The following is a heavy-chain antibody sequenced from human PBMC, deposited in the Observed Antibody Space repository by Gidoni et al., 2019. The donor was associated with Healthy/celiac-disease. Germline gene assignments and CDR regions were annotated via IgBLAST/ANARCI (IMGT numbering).Heavy chain of an antibody. CDR3: ARGRRYDFWSGYQTYYFDY. CDR2: INHSGST. CDR1: GGSFSGYY. J-gene: IGHJ4*02. D-gene: IGHD3-3*01. Sequence: QVQLQQWGAGLLKPSETLSLTCAVYGGSFSGYYWSWIRQPPGKGLEWIGEINHSGSTNYNPSLKSRVTISVDTSKNQFSLKLSSVTAADTAVYYCARGRRYDFWSGYQTYYFDYWGQGTLVTVSS. V-gene: IGHV4-34*01.